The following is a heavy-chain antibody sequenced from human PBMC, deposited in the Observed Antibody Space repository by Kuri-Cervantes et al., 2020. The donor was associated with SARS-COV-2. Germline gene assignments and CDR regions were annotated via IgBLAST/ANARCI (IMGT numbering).Heavy chain of an antibody. CDR3: AKDQSYYDSSGYYGYFDY. V-gene: IGHV3-23*01. CDR2: ISGSGGST. J-gene: IGHJ4*02. D-gene: IGHD3-22*01. CDR1: GFIFSNYG. Sequence: GESLKISCEASGFIFSNYGMHWVRQAPGKGLEWVSAISGSGGSTYYADSVKGRFTISRDNSKNTLYLQMNSLRAEDTAVYYCAKDQSYYDSSGYYGYFDYWGQGTLVTVSS.